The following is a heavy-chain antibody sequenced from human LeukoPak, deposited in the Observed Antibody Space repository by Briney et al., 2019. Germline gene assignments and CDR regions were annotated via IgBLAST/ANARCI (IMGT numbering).Heavy chain of an antibody. V-gene: IGHV4-30-4*01. CDR2: MYYSGST. D-gene: IGHD3-22*01. CDR3: ARPYYYDSRIDP. J-gene: IGHJ5*02. CDR1: GGSISSGDYY. Sequence: SQTLSLTCTVSGGSISSGDYYWSWIRQPPGKGLEWIAYMYYSGSTYYDPSLKNRVTMSADTSKNQLSLKLSSVTAADTAVYYCARPYYYDSRIDPWGQGILVTVSS.